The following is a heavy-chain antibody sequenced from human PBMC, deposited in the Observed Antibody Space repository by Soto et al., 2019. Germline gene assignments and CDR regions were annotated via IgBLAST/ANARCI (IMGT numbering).Heavy chain of an antibody. D-gene: IGHD3-3*01. Sequence: ASVKVSCKASGYTFTSYGISWVRQAPGQGLEWMGWISAYNGNTNYAQKLQGRVTMTTDTSTSTAYMELRSLRSDDTAVYYCARDPVPYDFWSGPEVYGMDVWGQGTTVTVSS. CDR1: GYTFTSYG. V-gene: IGHV1-18*01. CDR2: ISAYNGNT. J-gene: IGHJ6*02. CDR3: ARDPVPYDFWSGPEVYGMDV.